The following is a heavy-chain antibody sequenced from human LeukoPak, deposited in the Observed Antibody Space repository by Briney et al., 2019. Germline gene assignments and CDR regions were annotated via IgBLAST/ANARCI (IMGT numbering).Heavy chain of an antibody. CDR2: ISVYNGDT. CDR3: ARVEGPSIFGVVDY. CDR1: GYTFTNYG. V-gene: IGHV1-18*01. D-gene: IGHD3-3*01. J-gene: IGHJ4*02. Sequence: GASVKVSCKASGYTFTNYGVSWVRQAPGQGLEWMGWISVYNGDTNYAQKLQGRVTMTTDTSTGTAYMELRSLRSDDTAVYFCARVEGPSIFGVVDYWGPGTLVTVSS.